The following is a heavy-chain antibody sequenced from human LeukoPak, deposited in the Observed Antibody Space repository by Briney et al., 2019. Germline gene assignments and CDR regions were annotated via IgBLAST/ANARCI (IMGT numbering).Heavy chain of an antibody. CDR1: GFSLSTSGVG. CDR2: IYWNDDK. J-gene: IGHJ3*02. V-gene: IGHV2-5*01. D-gene: IGHD3-22*01. Sequence: PGPTLVNPTQTLTLTCTFSGFSLSTSGVGVGWIRQPPGKALEWLALIYWNDDKRYSPSLKSRLTITKDTSKNQVVLTMTNMDPVDTATYYCAHIPPFWYYDSSGTNDAFDIWGQGTMVTVSS. CDR3: AHIPPFWYYDSSGTNDAFDI.